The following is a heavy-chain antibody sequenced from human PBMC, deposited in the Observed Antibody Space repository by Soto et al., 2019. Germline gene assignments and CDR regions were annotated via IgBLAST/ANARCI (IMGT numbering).Heavy chain of an antibody. D-gene: IGHD6-19*01. Sequence: QLQLQESGSGLVKPSQTLSLTCAVSGGSISSGGYSWSWIRQPPGKGLEWIGYIYHSVSTYYNPSLKSRVTISVDRSKNQFSLKLSSVTAADTAVYSCARAGGLGAVAVDYWGQGTLVTVSS. CDR3: ARAGGLGAVAVDY. J-gene: IGHJ4*02. V-gene: IGHV4-30-2*01. CDR2: IYHSVST. CDR1: GGSISSGGYS.